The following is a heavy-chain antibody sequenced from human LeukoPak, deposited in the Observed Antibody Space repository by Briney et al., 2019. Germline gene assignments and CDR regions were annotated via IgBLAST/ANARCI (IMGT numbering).Heavy chain of an antibody. CDR1: GFTFSSYG. CDR2: IWYDGSNK. V-gene: IGHV3-33*06. D-gene: IGHD3-22*01. J-gene: IGHJ4*02. Sequence: GGSLRLSCAASGFTFSSYGMHWVRQAPGKGLEWVAVIWYDGSNKHYADSVKGRFTISRDNSKNTLYLQMNSLRAEDTAVYYCAKDLDSSGSLDYWGQGTLVTVSS. CDR3: AKDLDSSGSLDY.